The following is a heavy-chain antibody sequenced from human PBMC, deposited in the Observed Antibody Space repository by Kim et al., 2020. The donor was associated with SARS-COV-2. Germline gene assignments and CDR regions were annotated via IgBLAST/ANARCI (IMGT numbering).Heavy chain of an antibody. CDR1: GGSINSGGFY. D-gene: IGHD3-22*01. Sequence: SETLSLTCTVSGGSINSGGFYWSWIRQHPEKGLEWIGYIYYSGSTYYSPSLKSRVTISVDTSKNQFSLKLNSVTAADTAVYYCARTLDSSGYSGFDFWGQGTLVTVSS. CDR2: IYYSGST. V-gene: IGHV4-31*03. J-gene: IGHJ4*02. CDR3: ARTLDSSGYSGFDF.